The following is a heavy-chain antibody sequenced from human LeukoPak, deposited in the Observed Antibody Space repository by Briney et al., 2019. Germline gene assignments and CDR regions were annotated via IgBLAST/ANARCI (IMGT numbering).Heavy chain of an antibody. CDR1: GYTFTTYA. CDR2: INPNSGGT. Sequence: ASVKVSCKASGYTFTTYAMSWVRQAPGQGLEWMGWINPNSGGTNYAQKFQGRVTMTRDTSISTAYMELSRLRSDDTAVYYCARSTMVRGVEVDYWGQGTLVTVSS. J-gene: IGHJ4*02. CDR3: ARSTMVRGVEVDY. D-gene: IGHD3-10*01. V-gene: IGHV1-2*02.